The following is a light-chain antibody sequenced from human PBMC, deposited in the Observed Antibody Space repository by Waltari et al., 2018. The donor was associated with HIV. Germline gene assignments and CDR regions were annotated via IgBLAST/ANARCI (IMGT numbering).Light chain of an antibody. CDR2: DAS. V-gene: IGKV3-11*01. Sequence: EIVLTQSPATLSLSPGERATLSCRASQSISTYLAWYQQKPGQAPRLLIYDASNRASGIPARFSGSGSGTDFTLTISSLEPEDSATYYCQQRSTWLVYTFGQGAKLEIK. J-gene: IGKJ2*01. CDR3: QQRSTWLVYT. CDR1: QSISTY.